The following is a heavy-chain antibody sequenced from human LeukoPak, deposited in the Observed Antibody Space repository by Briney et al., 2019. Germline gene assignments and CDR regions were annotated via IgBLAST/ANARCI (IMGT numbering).Heavy chain of an antibody. Sequence: GGSLRLSCAASGFTFSDNYMEWVRQAPGKGLEWVGRSRNKANSYTTDYAASVKGRFSISRDDSKNSLYLQMNSLKIEDTAVYYCARAYTSGWFSPGYWGQGTLVTVSS. V-gene: IGHV3-72*01. CDR1: GFTFSDNY. D-gene: IGHD6-19*01. CDR3: ARAYTSGWFSPGY. CDR2: SRNKANSYTT. J-gene: IGHJ4*02.